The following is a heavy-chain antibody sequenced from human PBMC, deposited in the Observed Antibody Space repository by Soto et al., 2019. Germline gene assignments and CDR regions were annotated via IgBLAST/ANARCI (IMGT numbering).Heavy chain of an antibody. J-gene: IGHJ4*02. V-gene: IGHV3-73*01. Sequence: EVQLVESGGGLVQPGGSVKLSCAASGFTFNGPAIHWVRQASGKGLEWVGRIRNKANSYATVYAGSMKGRFTISRDDSTNTAYLQMNGLKAEDSAVYYCSTAYVWGQGTLVTVPS. CDR1: GFTFNGPA. CDR3: STAYV. CDR2: IRNKANSYAT. D-gene: IGHD3-16*01.